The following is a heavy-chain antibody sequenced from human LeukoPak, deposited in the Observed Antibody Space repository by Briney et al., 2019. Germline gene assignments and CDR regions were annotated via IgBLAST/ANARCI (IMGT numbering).Heavy chain of an antibody. CDR1: NGSITSDTYY. V-gene: IGHV4-39*07. Sequence: PSETLSLTCTVSNGSITSDTYYWGWIRQPPGKGLEWIGEINYSGSTNYNPSLKSRVTISVDTSKNQFSLKLSSVTAADTAVYYCARDPTSSGRDAFDIWGQGTMVTVSS. J-gene: IGHJ3*02. CDR3: ARDPTSSGRDAFDI. CDR2: INYSGST. D-gene: IGHD2-15*01.